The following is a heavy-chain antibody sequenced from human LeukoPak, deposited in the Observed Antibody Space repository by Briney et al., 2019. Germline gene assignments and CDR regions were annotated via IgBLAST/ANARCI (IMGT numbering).Heavy chain of an antibody. J-gene: IGHJ5*02. Sequence: GGSLRLSCAASGFTFSSYAMHWVRQAPGKGLEWVANIKQDGSEKYYVDSVKGRFTISRDNAKNSLYLQMNSLRAEDTAVYYCARDLSGGSGSDWFDPWGQGTLVTVSS. D-gene: IGHD2-15*01. CDR3: ARDLSGGSGSDWFDP. CDR2: IKQDGSEK. V-gene: IGHV3-7*01. CDR1: GFTFSSYA.